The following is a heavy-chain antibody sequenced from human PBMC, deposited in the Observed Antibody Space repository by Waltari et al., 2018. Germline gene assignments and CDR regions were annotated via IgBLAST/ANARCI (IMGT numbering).Heavy chain of an antibody. J-gene: IGHJ6*03. CDR3: ARDPHYSNYESPYYYYYYMDV. Sequence: QVQLVQSGAEVKKPGASVKVSCKASGYTFTGYYMHWVRQAPGQGLEWRGWINPTSGGTTYAQKFQGRVTMTRDTSISTAYMELSRLRSDDTAVYYCARDPHYSNYESPYYYYYYMDVWGKGTTVTISS. CDR1: GYTFTGYY. CDR2: INPTSGGT. V-gene: IGHV1-2*02. D-gene: IGHD4-4*01.